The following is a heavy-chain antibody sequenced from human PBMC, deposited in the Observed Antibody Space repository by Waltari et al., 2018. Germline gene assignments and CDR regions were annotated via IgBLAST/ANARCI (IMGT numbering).Heavy chain of an antibody. CDR1: GFTFSSYW. CDR3: ASPRGTGFDY. CDR2: INSDGSST. J-gene: IGHJ4*02. D-gene: IGHD1-1*01. V-gene: IGHV3-74*02. Sequence: VQLVESGGGVVQPGRSLRLSCAASGFTFSSYWMHWVRQAPGKGRVWVSRINSDGSSTSYADSVKGRFTISRDNAKNTLYLQMNSLRAEDTAVYYCASPRGTGFDYWGQGTLVTVSS.